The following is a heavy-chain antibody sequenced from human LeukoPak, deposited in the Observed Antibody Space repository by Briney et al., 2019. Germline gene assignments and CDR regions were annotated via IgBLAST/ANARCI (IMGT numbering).Heavy chain of an antibody. CDR3: AKNGDRGGYCSGGTCYPYYYYYMDV. CDR2: ISTTGGTT. J-gene: IGHJ6*03. V-gene: IGHV3-23*01. Sequence: GGTLRLSCAASGLTFSSYGMSWVRQAPGRGLEWVSAISTTGGTTYYADSVRGRFTISRDNSRNTLYLQMNSLRAEDTAIYYCAKNGDRGGYCSGGTCYPYYYYYMDVWGKGTTVTISS. D-gene: IGHD2-15*01. CDR1: GLTFSSYG.